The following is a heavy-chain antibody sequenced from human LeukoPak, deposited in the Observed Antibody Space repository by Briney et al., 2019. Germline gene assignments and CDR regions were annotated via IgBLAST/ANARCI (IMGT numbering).Heavy chain of an antibody. CDR1: GFTFSTYG. V-gene: IGHV3-23*01. CDR3: AKRAGAQLVRAPFDY. J-gene: IGHJ4*02. Sequence: GGSLRLSCAASGFTFSTYGMSWVRQAPGKGLEWVSAISGSGGSTYYADSVKGRFTISRDNSKNTLYLQMNSLRAEDTAVYYCAKRAGAQLVRAPFDYWGQGTLVTVSS. CDR2: ISGSGGST. D-gene: IGHD6-13*01.